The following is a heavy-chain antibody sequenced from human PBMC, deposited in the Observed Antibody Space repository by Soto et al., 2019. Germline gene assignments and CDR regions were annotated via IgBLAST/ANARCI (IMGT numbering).Heavy chain of an antibody. Sequence: ASVKVSCKASGYTFTSYGISWVRQAPGQGLEWMGWISAYNGNTNYAQKLQGRVTMTTDTSTSTAYMELRSLRSDDTAVYYCAGAMVRGVFRRAAPFYGMDVWGQGTTVTVSS. CDR2: ISAYNGNT. CDR1: GYTFTSYG. J-gene: IGHJ6*02. D-gene: IGHD3-10*01. CDR3: AGAMVRGVFRRAAPFYGMDV. V-gene: IGHV1-18*01.